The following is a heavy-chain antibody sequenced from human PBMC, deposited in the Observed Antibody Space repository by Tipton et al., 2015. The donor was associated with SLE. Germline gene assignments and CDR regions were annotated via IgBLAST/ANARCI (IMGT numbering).Heavy chain of an antibody. Sequence: VQLVQSGAEVKKPGESLEISCKGSGYSFTSYWIGWVRQMPGKGLEWIGYIYYSGSTYHNPSLKSRVTISVDTSKNQFSLKLSSVTAADTAVYYCARDALLSRSAFDIWGQGTMVTVSS. CDR1: GYSFTSYW. CDR3: ARDALLSRSAFDI. CDR2: IYYSGST. D-gene: IGHD1-26*01. J-gene: IGHJ3*02. V-gene: IGHV5-51*06.